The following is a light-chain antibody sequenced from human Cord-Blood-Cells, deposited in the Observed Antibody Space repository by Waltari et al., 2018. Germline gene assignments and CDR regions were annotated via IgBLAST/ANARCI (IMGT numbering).Light chain of an antibody. CDR2: QDS. J-gene: IGLJ1*01. CDR1: KLGANY. Sequence: SYELTQPPSVSVSPGQTATTTCPGAKLGANYACWYQQKPGQSPGLVIYQDSKRPSGIPERFAGSNSGNTATLTISGTQAMDEADYYCQAWDSSTGVFGTGTKVTVL. CDR3: QAWDSSTGV. V-gene: IGLV3-1*01.